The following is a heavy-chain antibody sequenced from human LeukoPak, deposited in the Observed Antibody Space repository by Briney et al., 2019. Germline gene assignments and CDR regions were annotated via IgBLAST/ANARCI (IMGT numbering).Heavy chain of an antibody. V-gene: IGHV3-64*01. J-gene: IGHJ6*03. CDR2: ISSNGGST. Sequence: SGGSLRLSCAASGFTFSSYAMHWVRQAPGKGLEYVSAISSNGGSTYYANSVKGRFTISRDNSKNTLYLQMGSLRAEDMAVYYCARTPTGTYYYYYYMDVWGKGTTVTVSS. CDR3: ARTPTGTYYYYYYMDV. D-gene: IGHD1-1*01. CDR1: GFTFSSYA.